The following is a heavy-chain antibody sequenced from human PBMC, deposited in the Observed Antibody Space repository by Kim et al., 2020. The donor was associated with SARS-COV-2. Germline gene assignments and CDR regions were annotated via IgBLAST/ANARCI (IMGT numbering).Heavy chain of an antibody. CDR2: VSSTGNYR. CDR3: ANGAGGP. J-gene: IGHJ5*02. Sequence: GGSLRLSCAASGFTFSSYSMNWVRQAPGKGLEWVSSVSSTGNYRYYADSVKGRFTISRDNAQNSLFLQINSLRAEDTAVYYCANGAGGPWGQGTLVTVSS. D-gene: IGHD1-26*01. CDR1: GFTFSSYS. V-gene: IGHV3-21*01.